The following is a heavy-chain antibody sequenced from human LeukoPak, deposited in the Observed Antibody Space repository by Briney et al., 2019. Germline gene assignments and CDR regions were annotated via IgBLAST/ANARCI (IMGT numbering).Heavy chain of an antibody. J-gene: IGHJ3*02. D-gene: IGHD1-1*01. V-gene: IGHV3-23*01. CDR2: ISASGDVT. Sequence: GGSLRLSCAASGFTFSKFPMGWVRQAPGRGLEWVSAISASGDVTFYADSLRGRFTISRDNSKSTLYLQMNGLRAEDTAIFYCARSLFTSATGTGRAFHIWGQGTRVTVSS. CDR3: ARSLFTSATGTGRAFHI. CDR1: GFTFSKFP.